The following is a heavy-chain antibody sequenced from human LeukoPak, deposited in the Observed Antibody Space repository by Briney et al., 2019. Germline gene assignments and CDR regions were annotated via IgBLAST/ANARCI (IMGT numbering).Heavy chain of an antibody. J-gene: IGHJ1*01. CDR1: GLTFSNYD. Sequence: PGGSLRLSCAASGLTFSNYDMHWVRQATGQGLEWVSGIGTAGDTYYAGSVKGRFTISRGNAKNSLYLQMKSLRAGDTAVYYCARGSPPFQHWGQGTLVTVSS. CDR3: ARGSPPFQH. V-gene: IGHV3-13*01. CDR2: IGTAGDT. D-gene: IGHD3-10*01.